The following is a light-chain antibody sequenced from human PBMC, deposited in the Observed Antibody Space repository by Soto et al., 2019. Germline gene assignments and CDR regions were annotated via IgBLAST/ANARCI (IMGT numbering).Light chain of an antibody. CDR1: SSDVGGYNY. Sequence: QSVLTQPPSVSGAPGQSITISCTGTSSDVGGYNYVSWYQQHPGKAPKLMIYDVSNRPSGVSSRFSGSKSGNTASLTISGLQAEDEADYYCSSYTSSNTLHVLFGGGTKLTVL. CDR3: SSYTSSNTLHVL. J-gene: IGLJ2*01. CDR2: DVS. V-gene: IGLV2-14*01.